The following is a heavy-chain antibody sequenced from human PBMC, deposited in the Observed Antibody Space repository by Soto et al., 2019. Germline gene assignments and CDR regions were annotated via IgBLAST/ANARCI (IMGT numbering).Heavy chain of an antibody. CDR2: ISSGGGNI. D-gene: IGHD5-12*01. J-gene: IGHJ4*02. Sequence: GGSLRLSCAASGFPFSSYEMNWVRQAPGKGLEWVAYISSGGGNIYYAESVKGRFTISRDNAKNSVDLQMNSLRAEDTAVYYCARDRWLRYSGYDWHFDYWGQGTLVTVSS. CDR3: ARDRWLRYSGYDWHFDY. CDR1: GFPFSSYE. V-gene: IGHV3-48*03.